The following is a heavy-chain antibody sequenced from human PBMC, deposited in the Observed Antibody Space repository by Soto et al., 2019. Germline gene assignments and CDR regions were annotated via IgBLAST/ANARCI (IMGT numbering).Heavy chain of an antibody. CDR1: GASINNYH. J-gene: IGHJ4*02. V-gene: IGHV4-59*08. CDR3: ATLRGLGVVSPYFDY. Sequence: SETLSLTCTLSGASINNYHWAWIRQPPGKGLEWIAYIYYTGITNFNPSLKSRVTISMDTSKNQFSLKLRSVTAADTAVYFCATLRGLGVVSPYFDYWGQGLMVTVSS. D-gene: IGHD3-10*01. CDR2: IYYTGIT.